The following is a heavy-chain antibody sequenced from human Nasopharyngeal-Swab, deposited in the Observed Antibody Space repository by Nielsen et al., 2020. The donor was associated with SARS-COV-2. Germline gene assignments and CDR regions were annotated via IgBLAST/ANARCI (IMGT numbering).Heavy chain of an antibody. CDR3: AKDGTVVGGDYYGMDV. J-gene: IGHJ6*02. CDR1: GFTFDDYA. Sequence: SLKISCAASGFTFDDYAMHWVRQAPGKGLEWVSGIGWNSGSIGYADSVKGRFTISRDNAKNSLYLQMNSLRAEDTALYYCAKDGTVVGGDYYGMDVWGQGTTVTVSS. V-gene: IGHV3-9*01. CDR2: IGWNSGSI. D-gene: IGHD4-23*01.